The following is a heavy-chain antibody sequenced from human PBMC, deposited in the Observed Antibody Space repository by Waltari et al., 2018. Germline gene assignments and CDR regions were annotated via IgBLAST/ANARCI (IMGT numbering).Heavy chain of an antibody. CDR3: ARARIQLKYGMDV. Sequence: QVQLVQSGAEVKKPGASVKVSCKASGYTFTGYYMHWVRQAPGQGLEWMGWINPNSGGTNYAQKCQGRVTMTRDTSISTAYMELSRLRSDDTAVYYCARARIQLKYGMDVWGQGTTVTVSS. J-gene: IGHJ6*02. CDR2: INPNSGGT. V-gene: IGHV1-2*02. CDR1: GYTFTGYY. D-gene: IGHD5-18*01.